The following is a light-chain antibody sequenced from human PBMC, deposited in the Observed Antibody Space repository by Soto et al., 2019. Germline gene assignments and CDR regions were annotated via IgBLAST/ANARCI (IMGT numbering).Light chain of an antibody. V-gene: IGLV2-14*01. CDR2: DVS. CDR1: SSDVGGYSY. Sequence: QSALTQPASVSGSPGQSITISCTGTSSDVGGYSYVSWYQQHPGKAPKLMIYDVSNRPSGVSNRFSGSKSGNTASLTISGLQAEDEADYYCSSYTSSSTLVFGGGTKLTV. CDR3: SSYTSSSTLV. J-gene: IGLJ2*01.